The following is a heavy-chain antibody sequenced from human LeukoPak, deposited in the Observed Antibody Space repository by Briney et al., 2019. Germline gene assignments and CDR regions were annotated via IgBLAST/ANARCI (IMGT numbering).Heavy chain of an antibody. J-gene: IGHJ5*02. D-gene: IGHD1-26*01. Sequence: ASVKVSCKASGYTFTGYYMHWVRQAPGQGLEWMGWINPNSGGTNYAQKFQGRATMTRDASISTAYMELSRLRSDDTAVYYCAVSGSYYHWFDPWGQGTLVTVSS. CDR1: GYTFTGYY. V-gene: IGHV1-2*02. CDR3: AVSGSYYHWFDP. CDR2: INPNSGGT.